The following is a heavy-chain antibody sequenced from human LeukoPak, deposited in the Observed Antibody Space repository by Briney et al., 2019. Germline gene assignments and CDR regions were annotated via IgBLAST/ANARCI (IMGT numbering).Heavy chain of an antibody. V-gene: IGHV3-23*01. CDR1: SSTVTTYS. D-gene: IGHD4-17*01. Sequence: GPSLRLSWPPASSTVTTYSISSVRQPPGGWRECVLVITGSGCSTYYADSVKGRFTTSRDNSTTTLYLPMTRLRAEETAVYPCAKASNDYRDYLPAFDTWGAGTTVTVSS. CDR3: AKASNDYRDYLPAFDT. CDR2: ITGSGCST. J-gene: IGHJ3*02.